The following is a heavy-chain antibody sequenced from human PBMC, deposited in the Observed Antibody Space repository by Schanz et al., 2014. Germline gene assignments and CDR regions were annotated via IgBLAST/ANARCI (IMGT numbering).Heavy chain of an antibody. V-gene: IGHV4-34*01. CDR1: GGSFSGYY. CDR2: IHHSGST. CDR3: ARGEWSTSQFDY. D-gene: IGHD2-2*01. Sequence: QVQLQQWGAGLLKPSETLSLTCAVYGGSFSGYYWTWIRQPPGKGLEWIGEIHHSGSTNYNPSLKSEVPISMDTSKTQFSLKLSSVTAADTAVYYCARGEWSTSQFDYWGHGTLVTVSS. J-gene: IGHJ4*01.